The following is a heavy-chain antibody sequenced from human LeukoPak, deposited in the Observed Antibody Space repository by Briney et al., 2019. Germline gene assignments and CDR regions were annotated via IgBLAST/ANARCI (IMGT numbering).Heavy chain of an antibody. CDR1: GFPYNAYW. Sequence: GGSLRLSCAASGFPYNAYWMTWVRQAPGKGLEWVANIRQDGDTKYYVDSVKGRFTISRDNAMNSLYLQMNSLRAEDTAVYFCATKSVTRYFDYWGQGNLVTVSS. D-gene: IGHD4-11*01. CDR3: ATKSVTRYFDY. CDR2: IRQDGDTK. J-gene: IGHJ4*02. V-gene: IGHV3-7*01.